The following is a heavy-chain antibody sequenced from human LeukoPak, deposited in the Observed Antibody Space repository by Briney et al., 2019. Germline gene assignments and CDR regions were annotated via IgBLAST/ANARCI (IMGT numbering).Heavy chain of an antibody. CDR1: GDTVSTNSGV. Sequence: SQTLSLTCAISGDTVSTNSGVWNWITQSPSRGLEWLGRTYYRSKWYDDYAVSVRSRITINPDTSKNQFSLQLTSVTPEDTAVYYCARGWNSANFWYWGQGTLVTVSS. V-gene: IGHV6-1*01. CDR3: ARGWNSANFWY. CDR2: TYYRSKWYD. J-gene: IGHJ4*02. D-gene: IGHD2/OR15-2a*01.